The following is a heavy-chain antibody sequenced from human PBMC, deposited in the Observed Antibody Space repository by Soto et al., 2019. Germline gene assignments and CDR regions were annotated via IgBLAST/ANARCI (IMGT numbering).Heavy chain of an antibody. CDR2: ISSSSNTI. CDR1: GFTFSRYS. D-gene: IGHD5-18*01. Sequence: EVQLVESGGGLVQPGGSLRLSCAASGFTFSRYSMNRVRQAPGKGLEWISYISSSSNTIYYADSMKGRFTISRDNARNSLYLQMNGLRAEDTAVYYCARGGYGNCDYWGQGTLVTVSS. J-gene: IGHJ4*02. CDR3: ARGGYGNCDY. V-gene: IGHV3-48*01.